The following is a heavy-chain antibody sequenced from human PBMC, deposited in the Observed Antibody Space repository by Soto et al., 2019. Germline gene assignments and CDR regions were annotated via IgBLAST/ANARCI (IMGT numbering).Heavy chain of an antibody. CDR1: GGTFSSYA. D-gene: IGHD2-2*01. Sequence: QVQLVQSGAEVKKPGSSVKVSYKASGGTFSSYAISWVRQAPGQGLEWMGGIIPIFGTANYAQKFQGRVTITADESTSTAYMELSSLRSEDTAVYYCARGAEPAAGSYYYYYGMDVWGQGTTVTVSS. J-gene: IGHJ6*02. CDR2: IIPIFGTA. CDR3: ARGAEPAAGSYYYYYGMDV. V-gene: IGHV1-69*12.